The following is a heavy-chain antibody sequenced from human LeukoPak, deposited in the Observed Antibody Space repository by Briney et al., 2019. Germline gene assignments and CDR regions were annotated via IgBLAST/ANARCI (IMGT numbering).Heavy chain of an antibody. CDR1: GGSISSYY. V-gene: IGHV4-59*01. J-gene: IGHJ5*02. Sequence: SETLSLTCTVSGGSISSYYWSWIRQPRGKGLEWIGYIYYSGSTNYNPSLKSRVTISVDTSKNQFSLKLSSVTAADTAVYYCARVGITMVQGVIIIDWFDPWGQGTLVTVSS. D-gene: IGHD3-10*01. CDR3: ARVGITMVQGVIIIDWFDP. CDR2: IYYSGST.